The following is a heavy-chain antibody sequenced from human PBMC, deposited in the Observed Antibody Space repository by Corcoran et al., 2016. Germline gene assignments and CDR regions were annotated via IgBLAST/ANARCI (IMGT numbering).Heavy chain of an antibody. D-gene: IGHD6-6*01. V-gene: IGHV3-49*03. CDR3: TRDLQGYSSSPFWAYGMDV. CDR2: IRSKAYGGTT. J-gene: IGHJ6*02. CDR1: GFTFGDYA. Sequence: EVQLVESGGGLVQPGRSLRLSCTASGFTFGDYAMSWFRQAPGKGLEWVGFIRSKAYGGTTEYAASVKGRFTISRDDSKSIAYLQMNSLKTEDTAVYYWTRDLQGYSSSPFWAYGMDVWGQGTTVTVSS.